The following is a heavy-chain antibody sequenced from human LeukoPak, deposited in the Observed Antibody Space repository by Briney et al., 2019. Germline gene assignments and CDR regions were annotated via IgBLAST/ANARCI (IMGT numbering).Heavy chain of an antibody. V-gene: IGHV1-69*06. CDR3: ASNAVGAINYYYYYMDV. CDR2: INPIFGTA. D-gene: IGHD1-26*01. J-gene: IGHJ6*03. CDR1: GYTFTGYY. Sequence: VASVKVSCKASGYTFTGYYMHWVRQAPGQGLEWMGWINPIFGTANYAQKFQGRVTITADKSTSTAYMELSSLRSEDTAVYYCASNAVGAINYYYYYMDVWGKGTTVTVSS.